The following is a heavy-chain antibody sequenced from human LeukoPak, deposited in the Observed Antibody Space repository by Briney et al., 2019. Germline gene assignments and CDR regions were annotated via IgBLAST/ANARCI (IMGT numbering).Heavy chain of an antibody. Sequence: GGSLRLSCAASGFTFSSYSMNWVRQAPGKGLEWVLTIGGSGGTTYYAASVKGRFTISRDNSKNTLYLQMNSLRAEDTAVYYCARDLSPQVVRGVTPRYWGQGTLVTVSS. CDR1: GFTFSSYS. J-gene: IGHJ4*02. D-gene: IGHD3-10*01. CDR2: IGGSGGTT. V-gene: IGHV3-23*01. CDR3: ARDLSPQVVRGVTPRY.